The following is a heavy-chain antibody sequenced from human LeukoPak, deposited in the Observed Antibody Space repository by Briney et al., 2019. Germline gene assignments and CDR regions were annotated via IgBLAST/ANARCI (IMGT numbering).Heavy chain of an antibody. CDR3: ARDYPRYSSGFRFDP. CDR1: GFTFSSYA. J-gene: IGHJ5*02. V-gene: IGHV3-30-3*01. CDR2: ISYDGSNK. D-gene: IGHD6-19*01. Sequence: PGGSLRLSCAASGFTFSSYAMHWVRQAPGKGLEWVAVISYDGSNKYYADSVEGRFTISRDNSKNTLYLQMNSLRAEDMAVYYCARDYPRYSSGFRFDPWGQGTLVTVSS.